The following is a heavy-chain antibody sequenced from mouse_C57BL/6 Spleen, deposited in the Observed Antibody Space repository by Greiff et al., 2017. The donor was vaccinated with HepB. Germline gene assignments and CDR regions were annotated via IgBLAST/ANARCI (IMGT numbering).Heavy chain of an antibody. CDR2: ISYSGST. D-gene: IGHD2-4*01. Sequence: EVQLQQSGPGMVKPSQSLSLTCTVTGYSITSGYDWHWIRHFPGNKLEWMGYISYSGSTNYNPSLKSRIPITHDTSKNHFFLKLNSVTTEDTATYYCARGRLPYAMDYWGQGTSVTVSS. V-gene: IGHV3-1*01. J-gene: IGHJ4*01. CDR1: GYSITSGYD. CDR3: ARGRLPYAMDY.